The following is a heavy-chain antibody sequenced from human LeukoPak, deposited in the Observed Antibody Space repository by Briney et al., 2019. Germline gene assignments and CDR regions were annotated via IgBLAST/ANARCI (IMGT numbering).Heavy chain of an antibody. CDR3: ARARTYSGYDWDY. Sequence: GGSLRPSCAASGFTFSDHYMDWVRQAPGKGLEWVGRTRNKPNNYTTEYAASVKGRFTISRDDSKSSLYPQMNSLKTEDTAVYYCARARTYSGYDWDYWGQGTLVTVSS. D-gene: IGHD5-12*01. CDR2: TRNKPNNYTT. V-gene: IGHV3-72*01. CDR1: GFTFSDHY. J-gene: IGHJ4*02.